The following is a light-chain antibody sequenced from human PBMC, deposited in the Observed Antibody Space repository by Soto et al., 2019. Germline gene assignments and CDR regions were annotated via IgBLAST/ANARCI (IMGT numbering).Light chain of an antibody. CDR2: DVT. Sequence: QSVLTQPRSVSGSPGQSVIISCTGTNGDVGGSNHVSWYQHHPGQAPKFLFYDVTKRPSGVPDRFSGSKSGNTASLTISRLQAEDEADYYCCSDAGTYSFVFGTGTKVTVL. J-gene: IGLJ1*01. CDR1: NGDVGGSNH. CDR3: CSDAGTYSFV. V-gene: IGLV2-11*01.